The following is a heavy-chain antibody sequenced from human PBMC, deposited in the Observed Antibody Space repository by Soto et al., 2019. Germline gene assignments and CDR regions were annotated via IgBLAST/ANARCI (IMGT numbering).Heavy chain of an antibody. CDR1: GGSISSGGYY. J-gene: IGHJ4*02. CDR2: IYYSGST. CDR3: ARDPDSSSGVHFDY. D-gene: IGHD6-6*01. V-gene: IGHV4-31*03. Sequence: QVQLQESGPGLVKPSQTLSLTCTVSGGSISSGGYYWSWIRQHPGKGLEWIGYIYYSGSTYYNPSLKSRVTRAVDTSKNQFSLKLSSVTAADTAVYYCARDPDSSSGVHFDYWGQGTLVTVSS.